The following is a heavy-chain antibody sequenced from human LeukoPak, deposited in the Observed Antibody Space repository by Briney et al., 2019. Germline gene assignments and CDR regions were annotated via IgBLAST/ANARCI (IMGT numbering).Heavy chain of an antibody. CDR3: ARDDCSGGSCYSWYYYYGMDV. V-gene: IGHV3-30*03. J-gene: IGHJ6*02. Sequence: PGGSLRLSCAASGFIFTSYSMKWVRQAPGKGLEWVAVISYDGSNKYYADSVKGRFTISRDNSKNTLYLQMNSLRAEDTAVYYCARDDCSGGSCYSWYYYYGMDVWGQGTTVTVSS. CDR2: ISYDGSNK. CDR1: GFIFTSYS. D-gene: IGHD2-15*01.